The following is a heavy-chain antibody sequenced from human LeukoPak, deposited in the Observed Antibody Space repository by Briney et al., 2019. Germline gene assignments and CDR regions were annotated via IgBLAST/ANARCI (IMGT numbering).Heavy chain of an antibody. D-gene: IGHD3-22*01. CDR2: ISGSGGRT. CDR3: AKCQLAGESSGYFP. Sequence: PGGSLRLSCAASGFTFSSYAMSWVRQAPGKGVEWVSAISGSGGRTYYADSVKGRFTISRDNSTNPLYLQLNSLRAEDTAVYYCAKCQLAGESSGYFPWGQGTLVTVSS. CDR1: GFTFSSYA. V-gene: IGHV3-23*01. J-gene: IGHJ5*02.